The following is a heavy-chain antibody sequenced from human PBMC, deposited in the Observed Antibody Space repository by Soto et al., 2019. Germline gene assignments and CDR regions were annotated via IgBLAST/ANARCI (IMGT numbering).Heavy chain of an antibody. V-gene: IGHV1-69*01. CDR3: ARGTILPGATAWLDP. J-gene: IGHJ5*02. Sequence: QVQLVQSGAEVKTPGSSVEVSCKASGGIFSSFSITWVRQVPGHGLELMGGIIPMTGTPNYAEKFQGRITLTANVSTTTAKLVLSRLRSEDTAVYYCARGTILPGATAWLDPWGQGTVVIVSS. CDR1: GGIFSSFS. D-gene: IGHD1-1*01. CDR2: IIPMTGTP.